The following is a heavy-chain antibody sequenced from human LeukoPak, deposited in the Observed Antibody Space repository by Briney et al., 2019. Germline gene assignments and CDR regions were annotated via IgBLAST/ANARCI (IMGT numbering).Heavy chain of an antibody. D-gene: IGHD2-15*01. CDR3: AYIWRVRLLPNTSDY. CDR1: GFTFSSYA. V-gene: IGHV3-23*01. Sequence: GGSLRLSCAASGFTFSSYAMGWVRQAPGKGLEWVSAISGSGGSTYYADSVKGRFTISRDNSKNTLYLQMNSLRAEDTAVYYCAYIWRVRLLPNTSDYWGQGTLVTVSS. CDR2: ISGSGGST. J-gene: IGHJ4*02.